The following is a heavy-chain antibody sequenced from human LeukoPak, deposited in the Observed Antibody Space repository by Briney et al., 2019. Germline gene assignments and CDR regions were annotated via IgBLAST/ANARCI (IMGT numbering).Heavy chain of an antibody. CDR1: GFTFSSYA. Sequence: GGSLRLSCAASGFTFSSYAMSWVRQAPGKGLEWVSPISSSSSYIYYADSVKGRFTISRDNAKNSLYLQMNSLRAEDTAVYYCVTSAGLYAQDVLRYFDWSRYDAFDIWGQGTVVTVSS. CDR2: ISSSSSYI. D-gene: IGHD3-9*01. V-gene: IGHV3-21*01. J-gene: IGHJ3*02. CDR3: VTSAGLYAQDVLRYFDWSRYDAFDI.